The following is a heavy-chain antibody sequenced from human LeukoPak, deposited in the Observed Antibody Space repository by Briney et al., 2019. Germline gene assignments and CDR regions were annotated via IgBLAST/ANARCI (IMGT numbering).Heavy chain of an antibody. D-gene: IGHD2-2*01. V-gene: IGHV1-69*13. CDR3: ARDKTYCSSTSCYHLFDY. CDR1: GGTFISYA. Sequence: ASVTVSCKASGGTFISYAISWVRQAPGQGLEWMGGIIPIFGTANYAQKFQGRVTITADESTSTAYMELSSLRSEDTAVYYCARDKTYCSSTSCYHLFDYWGQGTLVTVSS. J-gene: IGHJ4*02. CDR2: IIPIFGTA.